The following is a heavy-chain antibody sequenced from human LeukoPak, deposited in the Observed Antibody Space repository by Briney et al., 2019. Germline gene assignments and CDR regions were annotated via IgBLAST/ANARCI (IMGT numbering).Heavy chain of an antibody. D-gene: IGHD1-26*01. CDR1: GGTFSSYA. Sequence: ASVNVSCKASGGTFSSYAISWVRQAPGQGLEWMGGIIPIFGTANYAQKFQGRVTITADESTSTAYMELSSLRFEDTAVYYCAIGGELSFDYWGQGTLVTVSS. CDR2: IIPIFGTA. V-gene: IGHV1-69*13. J-gene: IGHJ4*02. CDR3: AIGGELSFDY.